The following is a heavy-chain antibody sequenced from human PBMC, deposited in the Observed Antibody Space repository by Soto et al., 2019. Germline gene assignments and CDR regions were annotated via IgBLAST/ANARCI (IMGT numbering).Heavy chain of an antibody. CDR2: MNPNSGNT. CDR3: ARGRYGLWGSDY. CDR1: GYTFTSYD. V-gene: IGHV1-8*01. Sequence: ASVKVSCKASGYTFTSYDINWVRQATGQGREWMGWMNPNSGNTGYAQKFQCRVTMTRNTSISTAYMELSSLRSEDTAVYYCARGRYGLWGSDYWGHGTLVTASS. J-gene: IGHJ4*01. D-gene: IGHD5-18*01.